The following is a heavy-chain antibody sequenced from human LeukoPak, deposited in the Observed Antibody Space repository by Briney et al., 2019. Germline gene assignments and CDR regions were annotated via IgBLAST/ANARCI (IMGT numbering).Heavy chain of an antibody. Sequence: GESLKISCKGSGYNFANSCIAWVRQMPGKGLEWMGIIYPGDSNTRYSPSVQGQVTISADKSISTAYLQWSGLKASDTAMYFCARLSLLKAFDIWGQGTMVTVSS. J-gene: IGHJ3*02. CDR1: GYNFANSC. CDR2: IYPGDSNT. CDR3: ARLSLLKAFDI. V-gene: IGHV5-51*01.